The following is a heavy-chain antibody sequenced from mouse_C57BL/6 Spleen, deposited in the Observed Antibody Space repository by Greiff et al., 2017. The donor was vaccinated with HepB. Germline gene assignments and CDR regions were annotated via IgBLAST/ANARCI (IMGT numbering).Heavy chain of an antibody. CDR2: ISGGGGNT. CDR1: GFTFSSYT. Sequence: EVKLVESGGGLVKPGGSLKLSCAASGFTFSSYTMSWVRQTPEKRLEWVATISGGGGNTYYPDSVKGRVTISRDNAKNTLYLQMSSLRSEDTALYYCARHPMTRYFDVWGTGTTVTVSS. CDR3: ARHPMTRYFDV. V-gene: IGHV5-9*01. J-gene: IGHJ1*03.